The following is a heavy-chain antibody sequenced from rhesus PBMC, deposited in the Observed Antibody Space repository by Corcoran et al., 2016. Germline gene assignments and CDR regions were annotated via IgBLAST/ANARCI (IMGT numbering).Heavy chain of an antibody. Sequence: EVQLVESGGGLVQPGGSLRLSCAASGFTFSTYGINWVRQAPGKGLECVSYISNGGGTTYYADSVKGRFTISRDNSKNTLSLQIDSLRAEDTAVYYCNNRFDVWGPGVLVTVSS. CDR1: GFTFSTYG. J-gene: IGHJ5-1*01. CDR3: NNRFDV. CDR2: ISNGGGTT. V-gene: IGHV3S5*01.